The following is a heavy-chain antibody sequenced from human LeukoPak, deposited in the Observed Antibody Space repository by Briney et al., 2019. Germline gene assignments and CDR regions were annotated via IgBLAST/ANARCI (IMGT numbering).Heavy chain of an antibody. J-gene: IGHJ1*01. CDR1: GFTFSSYS. V-gene: IGHV3-21*01. CDR2: ISSSSSYI. CDR3: ARDWALYYDSSGYYGDFQH. D-gene: IGHD3-22*01. Sequence: PGGSLRLSCAASGFTFSSYSMNWVRQAPGKGLEWVSSISSSSSYIYYADSVKGRFTISRDNAKNSLYLQMNSLRAEDTAVYYCARDWALYYDSSGYYGDFQHWGQGTLVTVSS.